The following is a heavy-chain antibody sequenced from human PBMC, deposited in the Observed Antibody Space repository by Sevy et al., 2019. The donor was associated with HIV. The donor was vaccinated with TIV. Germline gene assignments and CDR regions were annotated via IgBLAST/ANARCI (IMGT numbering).Heavy chain of an antibody. D-gene: IGHD5-18*01. CDR3: GREGVGGYSYSLDQ. J-gene: IGHJ4*02. Sequence: GGSLRLSCAASGFTFSVYWMTWVRQAPGKGLEWVATMKEDGSDKDYVDSVKGRFTISRDNAKNSLYLQMNSLRAEDTALYYCGREGVGGYSYSLDQWGLGTLVTVSS. CDR1: GFTFSVYW. V-gene: IGHV3-7*01. CDR2: MKEDGSDK.